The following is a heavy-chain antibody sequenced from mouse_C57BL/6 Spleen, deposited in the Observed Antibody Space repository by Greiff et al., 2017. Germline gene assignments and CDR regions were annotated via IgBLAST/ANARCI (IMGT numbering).Heavy chain of an antibody. D-gene: IGHD1-1*01. CDR3: APITTVVEGDY. CDR1: GYTFTSYG. V-gene: IGHV1-81*01. CDR2: IYPRSGNT. Sequence: QVHVKQSGAELARPGASVKLSCKASGYTFTSYGISWVKQRTGQGLEWIGEIYPRSGNTYYNEKFKGKATLTADKSSSTAYMELRSLTSEDSAVYFCAPITTVVEGDYWGQGTTLTVSS. J-gene: IGHJ2*01.